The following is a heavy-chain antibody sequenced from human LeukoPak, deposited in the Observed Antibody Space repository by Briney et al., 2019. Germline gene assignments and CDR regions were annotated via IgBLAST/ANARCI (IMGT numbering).Heavy chain of an antibody. Sequence: ASVKVSCKASGYTFTGYYMHWVRQAPGQGLEWMGWINPNSGGTNYAQKFQGRVTMTRDTSISTDYMELSGLRSDDTAVYYCARKKIEVVTTYDYWGQGTLVTVSS. J-gene: IGHJ4*02. CDR3: ARKKIEVVTTYDY. CDR2: INPNSGGT. D-gene: IGHD4-11*01. V-gene: IGHV1-2*02. CDR1: GYTFTGYY.